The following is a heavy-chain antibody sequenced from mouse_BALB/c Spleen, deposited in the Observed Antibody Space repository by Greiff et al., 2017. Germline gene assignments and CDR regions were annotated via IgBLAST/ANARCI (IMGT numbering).Heavy chain of an antibody. V-gene: IGHV5-6*01. Sequence: EVQGVESGGGLVQPGGSRKLSCAASGFTFSSFGMHWVRQAPEKGLEWVATISSGGSYTYYPDSVKGRFTISRDNAKNTLYLQMSSLKSEDTAMYYCTGYRYGFAYWGQGTLVTVSA. CDR1: GFTFSSFG. J-gene: IGHJ3*01. D-gene: IGHD2-14*01. CDR2: ISSGGSYT. CDR3: TGYRYGFAY.